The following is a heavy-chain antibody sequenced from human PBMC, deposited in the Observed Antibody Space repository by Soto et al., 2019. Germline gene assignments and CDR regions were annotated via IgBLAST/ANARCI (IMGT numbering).Heavy chain of an antibody. V-gene: IGHV6-1*01. J-gene: IGHJ4*02. CDR1: GDSVSSNSAA. D-gene: IGHD3-3*01. CDR2: TYYRSKWYS. Sequence: SQTLSLTCAISGDSVSSNSAAWNWIRQSPSRGLEWLGRTYYRSKWYSDFAVSVRSRITINPDTSKNQVSLQLNSVTPEDTAVYFCARGSTDGFSRFLDFWRRGALVTVSS. CDR3: ARGSTDGFSRFLDF.